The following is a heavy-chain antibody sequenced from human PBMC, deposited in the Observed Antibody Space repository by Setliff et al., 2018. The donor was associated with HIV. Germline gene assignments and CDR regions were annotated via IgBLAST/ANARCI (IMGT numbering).Heavy chain of an antibody. V-gene: IGHV4-61*02. CDR3: ARQGYNYDSSGYLIPAGYFQH. CDR1: GGSISSGRYF. Sequence: SETLSLTCTVSGGSISSGRYFWSWIRQPAGKGLEWIGRIYTSGSTNYNPSLKSRVTISMDTSKNHFSLRLGSVTAADTAVYYCARQGYNYDSSGYLIPAGYFQHWGQGTLVTVSS. D-gene: IGHD3-22*01. CDR2: IYTSGST. J-gene: IGHJ1*01.